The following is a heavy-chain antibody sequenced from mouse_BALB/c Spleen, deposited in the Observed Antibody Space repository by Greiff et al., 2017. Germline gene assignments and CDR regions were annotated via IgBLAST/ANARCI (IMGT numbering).Heavy chain of an antibody. D-gene: IGHD1-2*01. J-gene: IGHJ3*01. CDR3: ARLRLPFAD. V-gene: IGHV1-9*01. CDR1: GYTFTSYW. CDR2: ILPGSGST. Sequence: QVQLQQSGAELVKPGASVKISCKASGYTFTSYWIEWVKQRPGHGLEWIGEILPGSGSTNYNEKFKGKATVTADTSSNTAYMQLSSLTSEDSAVYYGARLRLPFADWGQGTLVTVSA.